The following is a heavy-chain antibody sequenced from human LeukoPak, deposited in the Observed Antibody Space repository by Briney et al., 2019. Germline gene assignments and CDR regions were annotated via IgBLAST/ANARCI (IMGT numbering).Heavy chain of an antibody. J-gene: IGHJ4*02. CDR3: AREAVVPAAIVGPFDY. V-gene: IGHV1-69*04. D-gene: IGHD2-2*01. CDR2: IIPILGIA. Sequence: SVKVSCKASGGTFSSYTISWVRQAPGQGLEWMGRIIPILGIANYAQKLQGRVTITADKSTSTAYMELSSLRSEDTAVYYCAREAVVPAAIVGPFDYWGQGTLVTVSS. CDR1: GGTFSSYT.